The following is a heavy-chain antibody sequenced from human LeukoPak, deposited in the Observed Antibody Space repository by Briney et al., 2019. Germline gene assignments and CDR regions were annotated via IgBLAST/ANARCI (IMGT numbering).Heavy chain of an antibody. CDR1: GFTLSSYA. V-gene: IGHV3-23*01. CDR3: AKAPVATCSGAYCYPFDY. D-gene: IGHD2-15*01. J-gene: IGHJ4*02. CDR2: ISVSGNT. Sequence: GGSLRLSCAASGFTLSSYAMSWVRQGPGKGLEWVSAISVSGNTYHADSVKGRFTISRDSSKSTLYLQMNSLRAGDAAVYYCAKAPVATCSGAYCYPFDYWSQGTLVTVSS.